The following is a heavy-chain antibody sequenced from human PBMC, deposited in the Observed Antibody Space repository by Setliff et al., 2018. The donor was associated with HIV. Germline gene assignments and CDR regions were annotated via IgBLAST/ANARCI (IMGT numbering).Heavy chain of an antibody. Sequence: SGPTLVNPTQTLTLTCTFSGFSLSTSGVGVGWIRQPPGKALEWLALIYWNEDKRYSPSLKSRLTITKDTSKNQMVLTMTNMDPVDTATYYCVHRMVWVGLDVWGQGTTVTVSS. V-gene: IGHV2-5*01. D-gene: IGHD2-8*01. CDR1: GFSLSTSGVG. CDR2: IYWNEDK. J-gene: IGHJ6*02. CDR3: VHRMVWVGLDV.